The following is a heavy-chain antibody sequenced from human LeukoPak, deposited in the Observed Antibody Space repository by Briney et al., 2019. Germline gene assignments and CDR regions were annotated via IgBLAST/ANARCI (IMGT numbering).Heavy chain of an antibody. CDR1: GYTFTSYD. CDR3: ARGGLRSDYYGSGSYHFDY. Sequence: ASVKVSCKASGYTFTSYDINWVRQATGQGLEWMGWMRPNSGNTGYAQKFQGRVTMTRNTSISTAYMELSSLRSEDTAVYYCARGGLRSDYYGSGSYHFDYWGQGTLVTVSS. D-gene: IGHD3-10*01. V-gene: IGHV1-8*01. CDR2: MRPNSGNT. J-gene: IGHJ4*02.